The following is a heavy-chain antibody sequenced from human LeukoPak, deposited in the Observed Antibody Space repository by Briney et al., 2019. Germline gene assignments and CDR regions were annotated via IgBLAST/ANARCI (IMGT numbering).Heavy chain of an antibody. Sequence: PSETLSLTCTVSGGSISSYYWSWIRQPPGKGLEWIGEINHSGSTNYNPSHKSRVTISVDTSKNQFSLKLSSVTAADTAVYYCARGPVVVAATPGFYFDYWGQGTLVTVSS. J-gene: IGHJ4*02. CDR2: INHSGST. D-gene: IGHD2-15*01. V-gene: IGHV4-34*01. CDR3: ARGPVVVAATPGFYFDY. CDR1: GGSISSYY.